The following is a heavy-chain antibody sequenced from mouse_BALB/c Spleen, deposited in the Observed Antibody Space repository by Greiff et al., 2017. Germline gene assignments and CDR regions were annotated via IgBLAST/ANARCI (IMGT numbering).Heavy chain of an antibody. CDR2: IDPGNSDT. Sequence: EVQLQQSGTVLARPGASVKMSCKASGYTFTSYWMHWVKQRPGQGLEWIGAIDPGNSDTNYNQKFKGKAKLTAVTSTSTAYMELSSLTTEDSAVYYYTKSRCGDCVGLAYWGQGTLVTVSA. V-gene: IGHV1-5*01. CDR1: GYTFTSYW. J-gene: IGHJ3*01. D-gene: IGHD2-13*01. CDR3: TKSRCGDCVGLAY.